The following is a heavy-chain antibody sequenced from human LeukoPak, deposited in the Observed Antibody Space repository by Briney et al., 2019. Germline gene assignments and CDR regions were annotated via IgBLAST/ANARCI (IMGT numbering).Heavy chain of an antibody. CDR3: ANSEFYVSGKYAGLDN. CDR2: IGDDT. V-gene: IGHV3-23*01. J-gene: IGHJ4*02. Sequence: GGSLRLSCAASGLTFSTYVMNWVRRAPGKGLQWVSTIGDDTYYGDSVKGRITVYRDNSRNTLYLQMNFLGVEDTAVYYCANSEFYVSGKYAGLDNWGQGTLVTVSS. CDR1: GLTFSTYV. D-gene: IGHD3-10*01.